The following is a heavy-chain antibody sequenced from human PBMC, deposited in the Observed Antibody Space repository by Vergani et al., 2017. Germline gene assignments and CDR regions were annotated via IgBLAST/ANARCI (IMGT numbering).Heavy chain of an antibody. CDR1: GGSISSYY. J-gene: IGHJ3*02. Sequence: QVQLQESGPGLVKPSETLSLTCTVSGGSISSYYWSWIRPPPGKGLEWIGYIYYSGSTNSNPSLKSRVTITVDTSNNQFSLKLGSVTAADTAVYYCARGDIVVVPAAMGGAPDAFDIWGQGTMVTVSS. D-gene: IGHD2-2*01. CDR2: IYYSGST. V-gene: IGHV4-59*01. CDR3: ARGDIVVVPAAMGGAPDAFDI.